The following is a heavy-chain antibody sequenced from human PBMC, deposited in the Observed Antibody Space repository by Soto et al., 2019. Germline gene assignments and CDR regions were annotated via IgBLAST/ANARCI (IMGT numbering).Heavy chain of an antibody. J-gene: IGHJ5*02. D-gene: IGHD6-19*01. CDR2: ISYDGSHK. Sequence: QVQLVESGGGVVQPGRSLRLSCAASGFTFSNYGMHWVRQAPGKGLEWVAGISYDGSHKYYADSVKGRFTISRDNSKKILPLQMNSLRGDDTAVYYCAKGPRIAVAGLGASWGQGTLVSVSS. CDR1: GFTFSNYG. V-gene: IGHV3-30*18. CDR3: AKGPRIAVAGLGAS.